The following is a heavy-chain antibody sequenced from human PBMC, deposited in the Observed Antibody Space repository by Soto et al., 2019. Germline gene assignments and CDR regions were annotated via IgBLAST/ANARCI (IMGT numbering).Heavy chain of an antibody. V-gene: IGHV4-30-2*01. J-gene: IGHJ2*01. CDR3: ARSRSVYGDYVTRYFDL. Sequence: QLQLQESGSGLVKPSQTLSLTCAVSGGSISSGGYSWSWIRQPPGKGLEWIGYIYHSGSTYYNPSLKSRVTISVDRSKNQFSLKLSSVTAADTAVYYCARSRSVYGDYVTRYFDLWGRGTLVTVSS. CDR1: GGSISSGGYS. CDR2: IYHSGST. D-gene: IGHD4-17*01.